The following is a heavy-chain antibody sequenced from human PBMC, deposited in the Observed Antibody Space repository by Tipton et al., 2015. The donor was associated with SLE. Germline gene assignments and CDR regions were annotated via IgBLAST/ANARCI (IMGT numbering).Heavy chain of an antibody. V-gene: IGHV4-39*01. CDR3: AGVEMATTRRGGRDAFDI. CDR2: IYYSGST. CDR1: GGSISSSSYY. J-gene: IGHJ3*02. D-gene: IGHD5-24*01. Sequence: TLSLTCTVSGGSISSSSYYWGWIRQPPGKGLEWIGSIYYSGSTYYNPSLKSRVTISVDTSKNQFSLKLSSVTAADTAVYYCAGVEMATTRRGGRDAFDIWGQGTMVTVSS.